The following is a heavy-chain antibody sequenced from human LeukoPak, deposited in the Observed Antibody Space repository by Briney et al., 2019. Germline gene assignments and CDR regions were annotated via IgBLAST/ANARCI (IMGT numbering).Heavy chain of an antibody. CDR3: AKAEGSSTWYRGEYFQH. CDR2: ITISGGTT. J-gene: IGHJ1*01. Sequence: GGSLRLSCAASGFTVSSNYMSWVRQAPGEGLEWVSSITISGGTTHYTDSVKGRFTISRDNSKKTLYLQMTSLRAEDTAIYYCAKAEGSSTWYRGEYFQHWGQGTLVTVSS. D-gene: IGHD6-13*01. V-gene: IGHV3-53*01. CDR1: GFTVSSNY.